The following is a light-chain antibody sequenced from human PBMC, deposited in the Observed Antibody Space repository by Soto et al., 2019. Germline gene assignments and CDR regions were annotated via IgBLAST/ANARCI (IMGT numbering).Light chain of an antibody. J-gene: IGLJ1*01. CDR3: SLYTSENTYV. CDR2: EGD. V-gene: IGLV2-14*02. Sequence: QSVLTQPASVSGSSGQSITISCTGTSSDVGSYNLVSWHQQHPGKAPKLIIYEGDKRPSGVSNRFSGSKSGNTASLTISGLQAADEADYYCSLYTSENTYVFGTGTKVTVL. CDR1: SSDVGSYNL.